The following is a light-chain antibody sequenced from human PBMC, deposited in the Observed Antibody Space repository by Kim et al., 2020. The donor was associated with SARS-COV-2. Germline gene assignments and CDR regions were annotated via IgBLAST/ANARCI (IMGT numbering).Light chain of an antibody. CDR3: ATWDDSLDVWM. CDR1: SSNIGSNT. J-gene: IGLJ3*02. CDR2: TDD. V-gene: IGLV1-44*01. Sequence: QLVLTQPPSASGTPGQRVTISCSGSSSNIGSNTVNWYQQFPGTAPQLLIDTDDRRPSGVSDRVSCSKSGTSASLAISALRSEDEADYYCATWDDSLDVWMFGGGTQLTVL.